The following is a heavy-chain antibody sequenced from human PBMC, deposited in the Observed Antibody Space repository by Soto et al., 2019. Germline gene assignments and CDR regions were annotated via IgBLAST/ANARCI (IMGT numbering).Heavy chain of an antibody. CDR1: GGYVSSGSYY. Sequence: PSETLSLTCTVSGGYVSSGSYYWSWIRQPPGKGLEWIGYIYYSGSTNYNPSLKSRVTISVDTSKNQFSLKLSSVTAADTAVYYCARELAGYWGQGTLVTVS. V-gene: IGHV4-61*01. J-gene: IGHJ4*02. CDR3: ARELAGY. CDR2: IYYSGST.